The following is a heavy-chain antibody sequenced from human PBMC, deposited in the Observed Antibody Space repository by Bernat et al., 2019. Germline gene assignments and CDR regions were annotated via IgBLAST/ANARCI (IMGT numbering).Heavy chain of an antibody. D-gene: IGHD5-18*01. Sequence: QVQLVESGGGVVQPGRSLRLSCAASGFTFSSYGMHWVRQAPGKGLEWVAVISYDGSNKYYADSVKGRFTISRDNSKNTLYLQMNSLRAEDTAVYYCAKDYHPYVDTAMVNGMDVWGKGTTVTVSS. V-gene: IGHV3-30*18. CDR3: AKDYHPYVDTAMVNGMDV. CDR1: GFTFSSYG. CDR2: ISYDGSNK. J-gene: IGHJ6*04.